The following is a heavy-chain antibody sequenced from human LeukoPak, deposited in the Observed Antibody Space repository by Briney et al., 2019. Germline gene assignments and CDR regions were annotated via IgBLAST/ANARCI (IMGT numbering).Heavy chain of an antibody. CDR1: GFTFSNYA. Sequence: GSVRLSCEASGFTFSNYAMTWVRQAPGKGLEWVSSIRGSGASSFYADSVKGRFAMSRDNSKSTLYLQMNSLRVGDTAVYYCGRDPNGDYVGAFDFGGQGTLVTVSP. D-gene: IGHD4-17*01. J-gene: IGHJ3*01. CDR3: GRDPNGDYVGAFDF. CDR2: IRGSGASS. V-gene: IGHV3-23*01.